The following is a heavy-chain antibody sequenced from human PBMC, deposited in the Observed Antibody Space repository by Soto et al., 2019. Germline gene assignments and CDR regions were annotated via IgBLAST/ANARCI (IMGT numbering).Heavy chain of an antibody. Sequence: PSETLSLTCAVYGGSFSAYYWSWIRQPPGKGLEWIGEINHSGGTSYNPSLKSRVTISVDTSKSQFSLKLTSVTAADRAVYYCARGSVDTVDSSGFYEYWCQGTPVTVSS. D-gene: IGHD3-22*01. V-gene: IGHV4-34*01. CDR3: ARGSVDTVDSSGFYEY. CDR1: GGSFSAYY. J-gene: IGHJ4*02. CDR2: INHSGGT.